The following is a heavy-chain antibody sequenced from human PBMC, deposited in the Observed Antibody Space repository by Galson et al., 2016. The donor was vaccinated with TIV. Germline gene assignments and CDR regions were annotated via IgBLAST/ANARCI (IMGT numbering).Heavy chain of an antibody. V-gene: IGHV3-7*01. Sequence: SLRLSCAVSGFTFNNYWMSWVRQAPGKGLEWVANIKEDGSTIYYVDSVEGRFTISRDNAKNSLYLQMNSLRAEDTAMYYCARDHSYQSFDYWGPGTLVTVSS. D-gene: IGHD2-2*01. J-gene: IGHJ4*02. CDR1: GFTFNNYW. CDR2: IKEDGSTI. CDR3: ARDHSYQSFDY.